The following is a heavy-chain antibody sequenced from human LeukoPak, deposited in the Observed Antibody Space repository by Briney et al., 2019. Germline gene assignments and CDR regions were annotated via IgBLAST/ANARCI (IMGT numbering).Heavy chain of an antibody. J-gene: IGHJ4*02. Sequence: GASVKVSCKASNYTFTSYGLSWGGQAPGQGLQWLGWISAYNGNAKYAQKFQDRVTLTTDTSTSTSSMELRSVRSDDTAIYYCATLLWVGDEYFFGYWGQGTLVTVSS. V-gene: IGHV1-18*01. D-gene: IGHD2-15*01. CDR2: ISAYNGNA. CDR3: ATLLWVGDEYFFGY. CDR1: NYTFTSYG.